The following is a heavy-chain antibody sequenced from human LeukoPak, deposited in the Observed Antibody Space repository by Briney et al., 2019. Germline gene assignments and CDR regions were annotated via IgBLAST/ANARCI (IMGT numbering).Heavy chain of an antibody. J-gene: IGHJ4*02. Sequence: ASVKVSCKASGYTFTSYYMHWVRQAPGQGLEWMGIINPSGGSTSYAQKFQGRVTMTRDTSTSTVYMELSSLRSEDTAVYYCARAGGRALATIHFDYWGQGTVVTVSS. D-gene: IGHD5-24*01. V-gene: IGHV1-46*01. CDR3: ARAGGRALATIHFDY. CDR1: GYTFTSYY. CDR2: INPSGGST.